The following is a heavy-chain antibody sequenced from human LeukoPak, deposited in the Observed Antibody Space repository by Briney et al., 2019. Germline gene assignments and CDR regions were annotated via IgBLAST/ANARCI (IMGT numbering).Heavy chain of an antibody. CDR1: GFSFRSHW. D-gene: IGHD5-24*01. V-gene: IGHV3-7*01. Sequence: GGALRLSCVGSGFSFRSHWVNWVRQSPGKGLEWVANIKPDGSDKYYVDSARGRFTVSRDNAKNSAFLQMNSLRAEDTAIYYCATISAQTFDIWGQGTLVSVSS. CDR3: ATISAQTFDI. CDR2: IKPDGSDK. J-gene: IGHJ3*02.